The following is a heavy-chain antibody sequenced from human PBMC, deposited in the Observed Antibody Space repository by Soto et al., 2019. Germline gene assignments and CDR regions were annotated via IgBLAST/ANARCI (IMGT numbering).Heavy chain of an antibody. D-gene: IGHD3-10*01. J-gene: IGHJ4*02. CDR2: IYYNGTT. Sequence: LSLTCTVSGGSISSPNFYWSWIRQHPGKGLEWIGHIYYNGTTYYNPTLKSRVSISVDTSKNQFSLKLSSVTAADTAVYDCAREPRLLIWFGELYDWGWGTLVTVSS. CDR3: AREPRLLIWFGELYD. CDR1: GGSISSPNFY. V-gene: IGHV4-31*03.